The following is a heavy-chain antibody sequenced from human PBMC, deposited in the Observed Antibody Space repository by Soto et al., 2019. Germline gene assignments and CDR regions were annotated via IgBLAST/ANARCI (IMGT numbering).Heavy chain of an antibody. V-gene: IGHV3-30-3*01. D-gene: IGHD6-13*01. CDR2: ISYDGSNK. CDR3: AREPPSSWYSFDY. Sequence: PGGSLRLSCAASGFTFSSYAMHWVRQAPGKGLEWVAVISYDGSNKYYADSVKGRFTISRDNSKNTLYLQMNSLRAEDTAVYYCAREPPSSWYSFDYWGQGTLVTVSS. CDR1: GFTFSSYA. J-gene: IGHJ4*02.